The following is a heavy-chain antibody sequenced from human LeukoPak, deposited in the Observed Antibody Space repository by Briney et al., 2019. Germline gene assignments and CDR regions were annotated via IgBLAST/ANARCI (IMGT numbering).Heavy chain of an antibody. CDR2: INHSGST. D-gene: IGHD5-18*01. J-gene: IGHJ2*01. V-gene: IGHV4-34*01. CDR1: GGSFSGYY. CDR3: AGSGYSYGYVDWYFDL. Sequence: SETLSLTCAVYGGSFSGYYWSWIRQPPGKGLEWIGEINHSGSTNYNPSLKSPVTISVDTSKNQFSLKLSSVTAADTAVYYCAGSGYSYGYVDWYFDLWGRGTLVTVSS.